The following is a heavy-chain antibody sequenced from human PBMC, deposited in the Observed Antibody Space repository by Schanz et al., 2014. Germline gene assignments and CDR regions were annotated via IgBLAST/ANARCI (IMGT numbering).Heavy chain of an antibody. CDR3: ARGTMPGTFDI. CDR1: RSTFSSYS. D-gene: IGHD2-2*01. Sequence: QVQLVQSGAEVKKPGSSVKVSCKASRSTFSSYSISWVRQARGQGLEWVGRFIPILDVGNYAQQFQGRVTFTADKSTSTAYMELSSLRYEDTALYYCARGTMPGTFDIWGRGTMVTVSS. J-gene: IGHJ3*02. CDR2: FIPILDVG. V-gene: IGHV1-69*02.